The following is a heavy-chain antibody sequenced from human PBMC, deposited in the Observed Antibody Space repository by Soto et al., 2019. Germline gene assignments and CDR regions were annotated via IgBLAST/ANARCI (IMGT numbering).Heavy chain of an antibody. V-gene: IGHV3-53*01. D-gene: IGHD5-18*01. Sequence: GGSLRLSCAASGFTVNSTYMTWVRQAPGKGLEWVSVIFTDDTTNYADSVKGRFSISRDNSNNTLSLQMNSLRAEDTAVYYCARMGSGYSQDYRGQGTLVTVSS. CDR1: GFTVNSTY. J-gene: IGHJ4*02. CDR2: IFTDDTT. CDR3: ARMGSGYSQDY.